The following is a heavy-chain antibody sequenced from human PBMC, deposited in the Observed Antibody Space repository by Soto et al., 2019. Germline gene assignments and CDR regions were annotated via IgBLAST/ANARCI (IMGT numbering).Heavy chain of an antibody. CDR1: GFTFSSYE. D-gene: IGHD3-3*01. J-gene: IGHJ1*01. V-gene: IGHV3-48*03. CDR3: ARALDFWSGYLSD. Sequence: LILYCAASGFTFSSYEMNWVRQAPGKGLEWVSYISSGGTTIYYADSVKGRFTISRDNAKNSLDLQMNSLRADDTAIYYCARALDFWSGYLSDWGQGTLVTVSS. CDR2: ISSGGTTI.